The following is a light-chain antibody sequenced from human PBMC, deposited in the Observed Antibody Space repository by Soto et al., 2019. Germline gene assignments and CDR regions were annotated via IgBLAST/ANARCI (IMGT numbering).Light chain of an antibody. CDR3: QQYNNWPGA. CDR2: GAS. CDR1: QSVSSN. V-gene: IGKV3-15*01. Sequence: EIVMTQSPATLSVSPGERATLSCRASQSVSSNLAWYQQKPGQAPRLLIYGASTRATCIPARFSGSGSGTEFTLTISSLQSEDFAVYYCQQYNNWPGAFGQGTKVEIK. J-gene: IGKJ1*01.